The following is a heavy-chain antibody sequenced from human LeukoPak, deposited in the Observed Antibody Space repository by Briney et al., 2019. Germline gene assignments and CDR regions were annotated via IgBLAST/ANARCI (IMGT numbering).Heavy chain of an antibody. CDR2: ISWNSGSI. CDR1: GFTFDDYA. J-gene: IGHJ3*02. D-gene: IGHD3-22*01. Sequence: PGGSLRLSCAASGFTFDDYAMHWVRQAPGKGLEWVSGISWNSGSIGYADSVKGRFTISRDNAKNSLYLQMNSLRAEDTALYYCAKDITLMIVGDAFDIWGQGTMVTVSS. V-gene: IGHV3-9*01. CDR3: AKDITLMIVGDAFDI.